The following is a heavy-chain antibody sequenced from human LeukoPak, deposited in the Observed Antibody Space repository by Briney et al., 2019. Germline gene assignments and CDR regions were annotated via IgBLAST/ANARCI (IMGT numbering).Heavy chain of an antibody. CDR1: GGSISSYY. V-gene: IGHV4-59*01. D-gene: IGHD2-2*01. J-gene: IGHJ4*02. Sequence: PSETLSLTCTVSGGSISSYYWSWIRQPPGKGLEWIGYIYYSGSTNYNPSLKSRVTISVDTSKNQFSLKLSSVTAADTAVYYCAREADNVVVPAAGGFDYWGQGTLVTVSS. CDR3: AREADNVVVPAAGGFDY. CDR2: IYYSGST.